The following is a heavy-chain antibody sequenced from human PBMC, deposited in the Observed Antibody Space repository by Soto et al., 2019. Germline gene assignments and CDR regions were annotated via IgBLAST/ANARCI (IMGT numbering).Heavy chain of an antibody. V-gene: IGHV3-21*01. J-gene: IGHJ4*02. CDR3: ARDNPQSGSAQFDY. D-gene: IGHD3-10*01. Sequence: EVQLVESGGGLVKPGGSLRLSCAASGFTFSSYSMNWVRQAPGKGLEWVSSISSSSSYIYYADSVKGRFTISRDNAKNSLYLQMNSLRAEDTAVYYCARDNPQSGSAQFDYWGQGTLVTVSS. CDR1: GFTFSSYS. CDR2: ISSSSSYI.